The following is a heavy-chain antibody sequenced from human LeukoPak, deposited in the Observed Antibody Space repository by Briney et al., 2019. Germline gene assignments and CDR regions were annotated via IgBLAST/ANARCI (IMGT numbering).Heavy chain of an antibody. V-gene: IGHV3-23*01. CDR3: AKGLVPAAMGEFDY. Sequence: PGGSLRLSCAASKFTFSFYAMSWVRQAPGKGLESVSTISGSGANTYYADSVKGRFTISRDNSKNTLYLQMNSLRAEDTAAYYCAKGLVPAAMGEFDYWGQGTLVTVSS. CDR1: KFTFSFYA. J-gene: IGHJ4*02. D-gene: IGHD2-2*01. CDR2: ISGSGANT.